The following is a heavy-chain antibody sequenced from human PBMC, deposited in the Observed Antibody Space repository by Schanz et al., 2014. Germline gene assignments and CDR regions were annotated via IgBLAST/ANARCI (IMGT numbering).Heavy chain of an antibody. D-gene: IGHD2-21*01. Sequence: EAQLLESGGGLVQPGGSLRLSCEASGFAFTSNAMTWVRQAPGKGLEWVANIKQDGSDKHYVDSVKGRFTISRDNAKNSLYLQMNSLRAEDTAVYYCARDDSPSTKPFDSWGQGTLVSVSS. CDR2: IKQDGSDK. CDR3: ARDDSPSTKPFDS. V-gene: IGHV3-7*01. CDR1: GFAFTSNA. J-gene: IGHJ4*02.